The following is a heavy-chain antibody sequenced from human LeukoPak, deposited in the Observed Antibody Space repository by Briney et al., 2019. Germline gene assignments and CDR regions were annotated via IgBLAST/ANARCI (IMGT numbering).Heavy chain of an antibody. Sequence: SETLSLTCTVSGGSISSYYWSWIRQPAGKGLEWIGRIYTSGSTNYNPSLKSRVTMSVDTSKNQFSLKLGSVTAADTAVYYCARDRANFGYFDWLEDDGMDVWGQGTTVTVSS. D-gene: IGHD3-9*01. CDR2: IYTSGST. CDR1: GGSISSYY. J-gene: IGHJ6*02. V-gene: IGHV4-4*07. CDR3: ARDRANFGYFDWLEDDGMDV.